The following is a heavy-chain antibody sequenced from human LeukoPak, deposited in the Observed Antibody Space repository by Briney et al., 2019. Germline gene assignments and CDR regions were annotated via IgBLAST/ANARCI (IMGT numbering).Heavy chain of an antibody. CDR3: AKVIGGYSYGYGIDY. CDR1: GFTFSSYA. Sequence: GGSLRLSCAASGFTFSSYAMSWVRQAPGKGLEWVSGISGGGRSTNYADSVKGRFTISRDNSKNTLYLQMNSLRAEDTAVYYCAKVIGGYSYGYGIDYWGQGTLVAVSS. J-gene: IGHJ4*02. D-gene: IGHD5-18*01. V-gene: IGHV3-23*01. CDR2: ISGGGRST.